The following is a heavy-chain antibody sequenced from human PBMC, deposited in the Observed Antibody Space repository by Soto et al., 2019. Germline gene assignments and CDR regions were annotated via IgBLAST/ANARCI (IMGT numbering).Heavy chain of an antibody. V-gene: IGHV1-18*01. Sequence: QVQLVQSGAEVKKPGASVKVSCKASGYTFTSYGISWVRQAPGQGLEWMGWISPYNGNTKFPQKLQGRVTMTTDTSESTGDRALRSLRYDDTAGYAWASQGPCAPWGQGTLVTVSS. J-gene: IGHJ5*02. CDR3: ASQGPCAP. CDR2: ISPYNGNT. CDR1: GYTFTSYG.